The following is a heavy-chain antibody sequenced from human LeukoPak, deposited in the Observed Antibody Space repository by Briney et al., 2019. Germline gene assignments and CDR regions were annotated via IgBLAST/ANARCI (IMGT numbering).Heavy chain of an antibody. D-gene: IGHD6-19*01. CDR2: IYPDESNI. Sequence: PGESLKISCMGSGYSFSNYWIGWVRQMPGKGLEWMRIIYPDESNIRYSPSFQGQVTISVDKSISTAYLQWSSLKASDTAIYYCARHEGGGWYIDYWGQGTLVTVSS. CDR1: GYSFSNYW. CDR3: ARHEGGGWYIDY. J-gene: IGHJ4*02. V-gene: IGHV5-51*01.